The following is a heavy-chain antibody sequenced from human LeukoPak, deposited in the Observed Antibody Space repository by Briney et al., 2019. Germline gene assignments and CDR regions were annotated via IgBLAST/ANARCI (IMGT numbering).Heavy chain of an antibody. CDR1: GVSFSGYY. J-gene: IGHJ3*02. Sequence: SETLSLTCAVYGVSFSGYYWTWIRQPPGKGLEWIGEINHSGDTNYNPSLKSRVTISVDTSKNQFSLKLSSVTAADSAVYYCARDRWDRYYYDSSGYKDAFDIWGQGTMVTVSS. D-gene: IGHD3-22*01. CDR2: INHSGDT. CDR3: ARDRWDRYYYDSSGYKDAFDI. V-gene: IGHV4-34*01.